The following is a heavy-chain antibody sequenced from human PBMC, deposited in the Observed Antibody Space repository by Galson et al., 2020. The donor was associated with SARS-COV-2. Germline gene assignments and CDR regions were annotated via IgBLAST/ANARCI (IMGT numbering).Heavy chain of an antibody. J-gene: IGHJ5*02. D-gene: IGHD3-10*01. CDR1: GGSISSYY. V-gene: IGHV4-59*01. CDR3: ARDRGITMVRGVTIHEEGGPNWFDP. Sequence: SETLSLTCTVSGGSISSYYWSWIRQPPGKGLEWIGYIYYSGSTNYNPSLKSRVTISVDTSKNQFSLKLSSVTAADTAVYYCARDRGITMVRGVTIHEEGGPNWFDPWGQGTLVTVSS. CDR2: IYYSGST.